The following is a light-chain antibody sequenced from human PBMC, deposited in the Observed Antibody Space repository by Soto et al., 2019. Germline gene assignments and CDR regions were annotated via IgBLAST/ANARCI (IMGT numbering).Light chain of an antibody. CDR2: DVS. V-gene: IGLV2-14*01. J-gene: IGLJ1*01. CDR3: SAYTSSATLL. Sequence: QSALTQPASVSGSPGQSITISCTGTSSDVVGYNYVSWYQQYPGKAPKLMIYDVSNRPSGVSNRFSGSKSGNTASLTISGLQAEDEADYYCSAYTSSATLLFGTGTKVTVL. CDR1: SSDVVGYNY.